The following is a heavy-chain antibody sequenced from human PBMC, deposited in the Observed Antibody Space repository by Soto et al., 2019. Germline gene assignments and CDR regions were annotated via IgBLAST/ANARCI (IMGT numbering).Heavy chain of an antibody. Sequence: GGSLRLSCSASGFTFSSYAMHWVRQAPGKGLEYVSAISSNGGSTYYADYVKGRFTISRDNSKNTLYLQISSLRAEDTAVYYCVKGRYCSGGSCYSVYYYGMDVWGQGTTVTVSS. CDR3: VKGRYCSGGSCYSVYYYGMDV. CDR1: GFTFSSYA. D-gene: IGHD2-15*01. CDR2: ISSNGGST. V-gene: IGHV3-64D*08. J-gene: IGHJ6*02.